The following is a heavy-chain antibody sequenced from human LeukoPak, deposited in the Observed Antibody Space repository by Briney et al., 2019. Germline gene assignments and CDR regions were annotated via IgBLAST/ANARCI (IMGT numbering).Heavy chain of an antibody. D-gene: IGHD2-2*01. Sequence: SQTLSLTCTVSGGSISSGDYYWSWIRQPPGKGLEWIGYIYYSGSTYYNPSLKSRVTISVDTSKNQFSLKLSSVTAADTAVCYCARDGLSPVVPNCSSTSCYDYYYGMDVWGQGTTVTVSS. V-gene: IGHV4-30-4*01. CDR1: GGSISSGDYY. CDR3: ARDGLSPVVPNCSSTSCYDYYYGMDV. J-gene: IGHJ6*02. CDR2: IYYSGST.